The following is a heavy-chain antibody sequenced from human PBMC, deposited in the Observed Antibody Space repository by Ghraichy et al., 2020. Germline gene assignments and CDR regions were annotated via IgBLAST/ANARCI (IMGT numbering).Heavy chain of an antibody. D-gene: IGHD6-13*01. CDR2: INHSGST. CDR3: ARGGRFGSWYGY. V-gene: IGHV4-34*01. Sequence: SETLSLTCAVYGGSFSGYYWSWIRQPPGKGLEWIGEINHSGSTNYNPSLKSRVTISVDTSKNQFSLKLSSVTAADTAVYYCARGGRFGSWYGYWGQGTLVTVSS. J-gene: IGHJ4*02. CDR1: GGSFSGYY.